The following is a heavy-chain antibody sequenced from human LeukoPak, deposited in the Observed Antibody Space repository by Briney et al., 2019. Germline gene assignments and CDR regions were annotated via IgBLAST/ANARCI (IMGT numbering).Heavy chain of an antibody. Sequence: PSETLSLTCTVSGGSISSYYWSWIRQPPGKGLEWIGYIYYSGSTNYNPSLKSRVTISVDTSKNQFSLKLSSVTAADTAVYYCARFGIVDQSGAGAFDIWGQGTMVTVSS. J-gene: IGHJ3*02. D-gene: IGHD3-22*01. CDR3: ARFGIVDQSGAGAFDI. V-gene: IGHV4-59*01. CDR1: GGSISSYY. CDR2: IYYSGST.